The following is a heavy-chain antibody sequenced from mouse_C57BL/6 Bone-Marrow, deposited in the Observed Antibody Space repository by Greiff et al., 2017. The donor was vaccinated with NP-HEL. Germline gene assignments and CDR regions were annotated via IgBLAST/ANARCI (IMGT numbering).Heavy chain of an antibody. CDR3: ARHYYSNTWFAY. D-gene: IGHD2-5*01. V-gene: IGHV1-66*01. CDR2: IYPGSGNT. J-gene: IGHJ3*01. CDR1: GYSFTSYY. Sequence: QVQLQQSGPELVKPGASVKISCKASGYSFTSYYIHWVKQRPGQGLEWIGWIYPGSGNTKYNEKFKGKATLTADTSSSTAYMQLSSLTSEDSAVYYCARHYYSNTWFAYWGQGTLVTVSA.